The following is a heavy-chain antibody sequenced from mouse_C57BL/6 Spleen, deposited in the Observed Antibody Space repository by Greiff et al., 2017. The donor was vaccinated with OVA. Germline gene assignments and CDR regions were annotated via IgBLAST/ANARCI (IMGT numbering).Heavy chain of an antibody. CDR1: GFTFSSYA. CDR3: TRERATVVAYYYAMDY. CDR2: ISSGGDYI. D-gene: IGHD1-1*01. J-gene: IGHJ4*01. V-gene: IGHV5-9-1*02. Sequence: EVKLMESGEGLVKPGGSLKLSCAASGFTFSSYAMSWVRQTPEKRLEWVAYISSGGDYIYYADTVKGRFTISRDNARNTLYLQMSSLKSEDTAMYYCTRERATVVAYYYAMDYWGQGTSVTVSS.